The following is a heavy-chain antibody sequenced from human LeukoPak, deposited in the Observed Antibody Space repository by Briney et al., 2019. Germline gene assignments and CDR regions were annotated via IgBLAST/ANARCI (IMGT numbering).Heavy chain of an antibody. CDR3: ARGYYDSNAQLFDY. D-gene: IGHD3-22*01. CDR1: GFTFSSYW. Sequence: GGSLRVSCAASGFTFSSYWMSWVRQAPGKGLEWVANIKHDASEKYFMESLKGRFTISRDNAKNSLYLQMNSLRAEDTAVYYCARGYYDSNAQLFDYWGQGTVVTVSS. J-gene: IGHJ4*02. V-gene: IGHV3-7*01. CDR2: IKHDASEK.